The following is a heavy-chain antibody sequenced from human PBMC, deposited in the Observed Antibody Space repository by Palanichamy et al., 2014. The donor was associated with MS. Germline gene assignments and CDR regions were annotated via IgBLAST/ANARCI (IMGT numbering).Heavy chain of an antibody. CDR2: MYPGDSDA. CDR1: GYTFTSDW. D-gene: IGHD2-15*01. J-gene: IGHJ1*01. Sequence: EVHLVQSGAEVKRPGESLRISCKASGYTFTSDWIGWVRQMPGRGLEWIGIMYPGDSDARYSPSFQGQVTISADRSTTTVYLQWTSLKASDTAMYFCARGEVVITGSPLLQPYQHWGQGTLVAV. V-gene: IGHV5-51*01. CDR3: ARGEVVITGSPLLQPYQH.